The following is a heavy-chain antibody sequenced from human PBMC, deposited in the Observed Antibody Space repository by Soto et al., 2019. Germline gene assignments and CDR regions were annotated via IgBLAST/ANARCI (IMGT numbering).Heavy chain of an antibody. V-gene: IGHV3-7*01. Sequence: EVQLVESGGVLVQPGGSLRLSCAASGFTFSNYYMNWVRQAPGKGLEWVASIKHDGSEKYYVDSVKGRFTISRDNAKSSLYLQMNSLRAEDTAIYYCARVRGYCSGGTCYTVLEYWGQGTLVTVSS. CDR1: GFTFSNYY. D-gene: IGHD2-15*01. CDR2: IKHDGSEK. CDR3: ARVRGYCSGGTCYTVLEY. J-gene: IGHJ4*02.